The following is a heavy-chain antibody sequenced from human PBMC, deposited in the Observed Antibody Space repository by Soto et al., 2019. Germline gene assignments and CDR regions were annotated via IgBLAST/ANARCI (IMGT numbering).Heavy chain of an antibody. CDR2: ISSSGSTI. Sequence: GGSLRLSCAASGFTFSDYYMSWIRQAPGKGLEWVSYISSSGSTIYYADSVKGRFTISRDNAKNSLYLQMNSLRAEDTAVYYCARDHPEEYIVVVPAAIVPSAFDIWGQGTMVTVS. CDR3: ARDHPEEYIVVVPAAIVPSAFDI. CDR1: GFTFSDYY. D-gene: IGHD2-2*01. J-gene: IGHJ3*02. V-gene: IGHV3-11*01.